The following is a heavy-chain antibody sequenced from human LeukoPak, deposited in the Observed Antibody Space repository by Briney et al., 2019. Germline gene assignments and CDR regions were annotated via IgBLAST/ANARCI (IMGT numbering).Heavy chain of an antibody. D-gene: IGHD6-13*01. CDR2: ISGSGGNT. J-gene: IGHJ4*02. CDR3: AEGSLGSWYFFDY. CDR1: GFTFSSYA. Sequence: GGSLRVSCAASGFTFSSYAMSWVRQAPGKGPEWVSTISGSGGNTYYADSVKGRFTISRDNSKNTLWLQMNSLRAEDTALYYCAEGSLGSWYFFDYWGQGTLVTVSS. V-gene: IGHV3-23*01.